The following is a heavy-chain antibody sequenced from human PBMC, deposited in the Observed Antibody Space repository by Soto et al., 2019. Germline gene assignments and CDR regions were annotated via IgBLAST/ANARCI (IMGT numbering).Heavy chain of an antibody. CDR2: IYHSGTT. CDR1: GGSISSDDW. Sequence: QVQLQESGPGLVKPSGTLSLTCAVSGGSISSDDWWTWVRQTPGKGLEWIGEIYHSGTTNYNPSLVSRVTIAVEKAKSQFSLRLDSVTAADTAVYYCARSDCYGVCRGKWLDPWGQGILVTVSS. V-gene: IGHV4-4*02. CDR3: ARSDCYGVCRGKWLDP. D-gene: IGHD2-21*02. J-gene: IGHJ5*02.